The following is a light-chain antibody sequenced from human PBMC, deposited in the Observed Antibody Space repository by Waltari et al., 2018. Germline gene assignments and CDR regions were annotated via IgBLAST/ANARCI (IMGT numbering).Light chain of an antibody. V-gene: IGKV1-27*01. CDR1: HGISNY. J-gene: IGKJ1*01. Sequence: DIQMNQSPSSMSASLGDRVTITCRASHGISNYLAWYQQKPGQVPKLLIYAAATLQSGVPSRFSGSGSGTDFTLTISSLQPEDVATYYCQKYNSAPRTFGQGTKVEIK. CDR3: QKYNSAPRT. CDR2: AAA.